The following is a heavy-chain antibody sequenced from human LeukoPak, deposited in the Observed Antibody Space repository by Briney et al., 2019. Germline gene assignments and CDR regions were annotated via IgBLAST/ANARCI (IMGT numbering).Heavy chain of an antibody. Sequence: SQTLSLTCTVSGGSISGHHWTWIRQPPGTGLEWIGYIYHSGSTYYNPSLKSRVTISVDRSKNQFSLKLSPVTAADTAVYYCARSDYGDNWYFDLWGRGTLVTVSS. V-gene: IGHV4-59*11. D-gene: IGHD4-17*01. CDR3: ARSDYGDNWYFDL. CDR2: IYHSGST. J-gene: IGHJ2*01. CDR1: GGSISGHH.